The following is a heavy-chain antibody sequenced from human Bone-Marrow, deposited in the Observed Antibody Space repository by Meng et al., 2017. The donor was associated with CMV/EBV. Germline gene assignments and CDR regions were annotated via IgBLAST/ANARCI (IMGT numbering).Heavy chain of an antibody. CDR2: INPSGGST. D-gene: IGHD1-26*01. J-gene: IGHJ4*02. V-gene: IGHV1-46*01. CDR1: GYTFTSYY. Sequence: ASVKVSCKASGYTFTSYYMHWVRQAPGQGLEWMGIINPSGGSTSYAQKFQGRVTMTRDTSTSTVYMELSSLRSEDTAVYYCARDPGSSQWELLIPCDYWGQGTLVTVSS. CDR3: ARDPGSSQWELLIPCDY.